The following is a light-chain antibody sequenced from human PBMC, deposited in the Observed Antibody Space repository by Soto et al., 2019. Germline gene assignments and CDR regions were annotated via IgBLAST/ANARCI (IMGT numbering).Light chain of an antibody. Sequence: DIVLTQSPGTLSLSPGERATLSCRASQSVSSKYLAWYQQKPGQPPRVLIYGTSIRATGIPERFSGGGSGTDFTLTITRLEREDFAVYYCQQYGSSLFTFGPGTKVDFK. J-gene: IGKJ3*01. CDR1: QSVSSKY. CDR2: GTS. V-gene: IGKV3-20*01. CDR3: QQYGSSLFT.